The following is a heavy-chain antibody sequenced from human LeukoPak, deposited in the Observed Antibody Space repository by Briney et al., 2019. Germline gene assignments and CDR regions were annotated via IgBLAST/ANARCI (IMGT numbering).Heavy chain of an antibody. CDR3: ASAREVSEGYFDY. Sequence: ASETLSLTCTVSDGSISSSSYYWGWIRQPPGKGLEWIGSIYYSGSTYYNPSLKSRVTISVDTSKNQFSLKLSSVTAADTAVYYCASAREVSEGYFDYWGQGTLVTVSS. V-gene: IGHV4-39*07. CDR1: DGSISSSSYY. J-gene: IGHJ4*02. CDR2: IYYSGST.